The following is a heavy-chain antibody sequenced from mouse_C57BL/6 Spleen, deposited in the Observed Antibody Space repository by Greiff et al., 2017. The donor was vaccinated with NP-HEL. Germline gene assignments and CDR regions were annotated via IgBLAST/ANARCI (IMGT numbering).Heavy chain of an antibody. Sequence: QVQLQQPGAELVKPGASVKMSCKASGYTFTSYWITWVKQRPGQGLEWIGDIYPGSGSTNYNEKFKSKATLTVDTSSSTAYMQLSSLPSEDSAVYYCARRREWSPYYFDYWGQGTTLTVSS. CDR3: ARRREWSPYYFDY. D-gene: IGHD1-1*02. V-gene: IGHV1-55*01. CDR2: IYPGSGST. CDR1: GYTFTSYW. J-gene: IGHJ2*01.